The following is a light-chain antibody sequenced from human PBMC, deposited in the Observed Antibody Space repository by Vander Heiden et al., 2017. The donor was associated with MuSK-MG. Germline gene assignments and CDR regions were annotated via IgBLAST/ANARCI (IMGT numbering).Light chain of an antibody. CDR2: GAS. CDR3: QQYGSFPRT. V-gene: IGKV3-20*01. J-gene: IGKJ1*01. CDR1: QCVSSRY. Sequence: EIVLTQSPGTLSLSTVDRATLSCRASQCVSSRYLAWYQQKPGKAPRLLIYGASSRATGIPYRFSGSGSGADFTLTISRLEPEDFAVYYCQQYGSFPRTFGQGTKVEIK.